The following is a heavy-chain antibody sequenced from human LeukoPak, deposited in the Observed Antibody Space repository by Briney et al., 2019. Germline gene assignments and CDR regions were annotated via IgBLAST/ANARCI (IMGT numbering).Heavy chain of an antibody. CDR3: VRNDGDNAFYI. CDR1: RFTFSTYS. V-gene: IGHV3-48*01. CDR2: ISSGSTNI. J-gene: IGHJ3*02. Sequence: PGGSLRLSCVASRFTFSTYSMNWVRQAPGRGLEWVSYISSGSTNIYYKDSVKGRFIVSRDNAKNSLYLHMASLRAEDTAVYYCVRNDGDNAFYIWGQGTMVIVSS. D-gene: IGHD4-17*01.